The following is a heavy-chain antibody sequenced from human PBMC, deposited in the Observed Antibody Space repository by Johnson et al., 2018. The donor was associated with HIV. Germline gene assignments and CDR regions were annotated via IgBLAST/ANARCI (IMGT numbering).Heavy chain of an antibody. CDR1: GFTFSSYA. Sequence: QVQLVESGGGVVQPGRSLRLSCAASGFTFSSYAMHWVRQAPGKGLEWVAVIYSGGSTYYADSVQGRVTIARDNSKNTLYLQMNSLRAEDTAVNYCARDRNYYDSSAQGAFDIWGQGTMVTVSS. J-gene: IGHJ3*02. V-gene: IGHV3-30*14. CDR3: ARDRNYYDSSAQGAFDI. CDR2: IYSGGST. D-gene: IGHD3-22*01.